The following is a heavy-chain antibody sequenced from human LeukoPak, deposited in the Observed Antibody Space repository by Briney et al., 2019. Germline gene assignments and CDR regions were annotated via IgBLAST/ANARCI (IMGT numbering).Heavy chain of an antibody. Sequence: GGSLRLSCAASGFTFSNYAMSRVRQAPGKGLEWVSAISGSGGSTYYTDSVKGRFTLSRINSKNTLYLQLSSLRAEDTAIYYCPKAAYSETACFDYWGQGTLVTVS. CDR1: GFTFSNYA. J-gene: IGHJ4*02. CDR3: PKAAYSETACFDY. CDR2: ISGSGGST. V-gene: IGHV3-23*01. D-gene: IGHD1-26*01.